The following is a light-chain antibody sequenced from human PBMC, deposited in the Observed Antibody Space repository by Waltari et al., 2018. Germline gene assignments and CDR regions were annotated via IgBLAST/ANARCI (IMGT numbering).Light chain of an antibody. J-gene: IGLJ1*01. CDR1: RSDVGSDNL. Sequence: QSALTQPASVSGSPGQSITISCPGTRSDVGSDNLVSRYQQHPGKAPKLRIYEVSKRPSGVSNRFSGSKSGNTASLTISGLQAEDEADYYCCSYAGSSTSVFGTGTKVTVL. CDR2: EVS. CDR3: CSYAGSSTSV. V-gene: IGLV2-23*02.